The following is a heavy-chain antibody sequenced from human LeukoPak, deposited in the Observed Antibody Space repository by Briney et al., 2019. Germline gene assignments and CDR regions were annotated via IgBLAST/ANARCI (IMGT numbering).Heavy chain of an antibody. Sequence: PGGSLRLSCAASGYTFSSYAMHWVRQAPGKGLEWVAVISYDGSNKYYADSVKGRFTISRDNSKNTLYLQMNSLRAEDTAVYYWARPLVSGHYYYYGMDVWGQGTTVTVSS. CDR1: GYTFSSYA. D-gene: IGHD1-26*01. V-gene: IGHV3-30*04. J-gene: IGHJ6*02. CDR2: ISYDGSNK. CDR3: ARPLVSGHYYYYGMDV.